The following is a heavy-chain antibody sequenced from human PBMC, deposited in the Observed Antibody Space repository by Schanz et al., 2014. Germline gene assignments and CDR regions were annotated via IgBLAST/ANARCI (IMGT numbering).Heavy chain of an antibody. CDR3: ARAFLGYYSDLAS. D-gene: IGHD4-17*01. CDR2: LSGDGGTT. Sequence: EVQLVESGGGLVQPGESLRLSCAASGFSFSSYTMSWVRQAPGKGLQWVSSLSGDGGTTHYADSVKGRFTISRDNYKNTLYLQMNSLSAEDTAVYFCARAFLGYYSDLASWGQGTLLTVSS. CDR1: GFSFSSYT. J-gene: IGHJ4*02. V-gene: IGHV3-23*04.